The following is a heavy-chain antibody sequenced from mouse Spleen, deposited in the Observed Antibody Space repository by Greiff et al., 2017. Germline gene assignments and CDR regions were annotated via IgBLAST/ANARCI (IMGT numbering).Heavy chain of an antibody. V-gene: IGHV1-55*01. CDR2: IYPGSGST. Sequence: VKLQQPGAELVKPGASVKMSCKASGYTFTSYWITWVKQRPGQGLEWIGDIYPGSGSTNYNEKFKSKATLTVDTSSSTAYMQLSSLTSEDSAVYYCARGGYYGNPYAMDYWGQGTSVTVSS. CDR3: ARGGYYGNPYAMDY. CDR1: GYTFTSYW. D-gene: IGHD2-1*01. J-gene: IGHJ4*01.